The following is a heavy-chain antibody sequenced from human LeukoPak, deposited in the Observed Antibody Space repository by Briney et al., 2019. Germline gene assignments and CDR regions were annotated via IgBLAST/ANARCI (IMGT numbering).Heavy chain of an antibody. D-gene: IGHD6-19*01. V-gene: IGHV4-59*08. CDR2: INYSGST. CDR3: ARYPSSSGLYYFDY. CDR1: GGSISSYY. J-gene: IGHJ4*02. Sequence: PSETLSLTCTVSGGSISSYYWSWIRQPPGKGLEGIGYINYSGSTKYNPSLKSRVTISVDTSKNQFSLKVSSVTAADTAFYYCARYPSSSGLYYFDYWGQGTLVTVSS.